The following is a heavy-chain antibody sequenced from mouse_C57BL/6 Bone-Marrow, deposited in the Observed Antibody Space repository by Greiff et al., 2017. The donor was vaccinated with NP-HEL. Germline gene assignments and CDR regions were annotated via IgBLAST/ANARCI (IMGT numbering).Heavy chain of an antibody. D-gene: IGHD1-1*01. V-gene: IGHV7-1*01. J-gene: IGHJ4*01. CDR1: GFTFSDFY. Sequence: EVQLVESGGGLVQSGRSLRLSCATSGFTFSDFYMEWVRQAPGKGLEWIAASRNKANDYTTEYSASVKGRFIVSRDTSQSILYLQMNALRAEDTAIYYCARDADGSSYDYAMDYWGQGTSVTVSS. CDR3: ARDADGSSYDYAMDY. CDR2: SRNKANDYTT.